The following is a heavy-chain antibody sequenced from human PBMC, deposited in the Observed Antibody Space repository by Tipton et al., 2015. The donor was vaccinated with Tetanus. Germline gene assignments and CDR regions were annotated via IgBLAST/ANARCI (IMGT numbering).Heavy chain of an antibody. V-gene: IGHV3-48*02. D-gene: IGHD5-12*01. CDR3: AREGRGYGGRLNDY. CDR1: GFTFYKEN. J-gene: IGHJ4*02. Sequence: SLRLSCADSGFTFYKENMNWARQAPGKGLEWLAYIHSDSSVIVYAASVKGRFTISRDNARKSLYLQMNSLRDEDTAVYYCAREGRGYGGRLNDYWGQGTLVTVSS. CDR2: IHSDSSVI.